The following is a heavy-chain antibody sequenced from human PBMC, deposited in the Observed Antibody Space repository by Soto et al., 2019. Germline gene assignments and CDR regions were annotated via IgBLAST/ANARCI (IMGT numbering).Heavy chain of an antibody. Sequence: QVQLVQSGAEVRKPGASVRVSCQASGYTFDAFDIHWVRQATGQGLELMGWMNPYTGETAYTQTFRGRVSMTRDTSVSTAYMELTSLTSEDSAMYFCVRQAGGASTPGDDYGGQGTLVTVSS. CDR2: MNPYTGET. J-gene: IGHJ4*02. CDR3: VRQAGGASTPGDDY. CDR1: GYTFDAFD. D-gene: IGHD2-15*01. V-gene: IGHV1-8*01.